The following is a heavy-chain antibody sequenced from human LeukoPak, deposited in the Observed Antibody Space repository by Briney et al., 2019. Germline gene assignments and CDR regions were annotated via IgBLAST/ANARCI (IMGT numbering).Heavy chain of an antibody. Sequence: GGSLRLSCAASGFTFRNYVMSWVRQAPGKGLEWVSGISGSGGSTYYADSVKGRFTISRDNAKNSLYLQMNSLRAEDTAVYYCARDAYSGSYPLDYWGQGTLVTVSS. CDR3: ARDAYSGSYPLDY. D-gene: IGHD1-26*01. CDR2: ISGSGGST. J-gene: IGHJ4*02. V-gene: IGHV3-23*01. CDR1: GFTFRNYV.